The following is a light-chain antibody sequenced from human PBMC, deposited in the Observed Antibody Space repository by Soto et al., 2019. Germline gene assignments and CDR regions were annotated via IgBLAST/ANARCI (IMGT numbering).Light chain of an antibody. Sequence: QSVLTQPACVSGSPGQSSTISCTGTSGDVGGYDFVSWYQQHPGKAPKLMIYEVSNRPSGVSNRFSGSKSGNTASLTISGLQAEDEADYYCSSHTSSSSPYVFGTGTKVTVL. V-gene: IGLV2-14*01. CDR3: SSHTSSSSPYV. CDR1: SGDVGGYDF. J-gene: IGLJ1*01. CDR2: EVS.